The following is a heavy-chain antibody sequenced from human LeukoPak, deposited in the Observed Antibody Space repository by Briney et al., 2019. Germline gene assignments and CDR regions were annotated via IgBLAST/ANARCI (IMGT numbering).Heavy chain of an antibody. D-gene: IGHD3-10*01. Sequence: ASVKVSCKASGYTFTGYYMHWVRQAPGQGLEWMGWINPNSGGTNYAQKLQGRVTMTTDTSTSTAYMELRSLRSDDTAVYYCARVSGVGYYYGSGSPSLNFDYWGQGTLVTVSS. V-gene: IGHV1-2*02. J-gene: IGHJ4*02. CDR2: INPNSGGT. CDR3: ARVSGVGYYYGSGSPSLNFDY. CDR1: GYTFTGYY.